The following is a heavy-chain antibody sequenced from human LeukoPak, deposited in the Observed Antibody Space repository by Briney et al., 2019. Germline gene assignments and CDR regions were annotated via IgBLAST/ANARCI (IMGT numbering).Heavy chain of an antibody. D-gene: IGHD5-24*01. CDR1: GYIFPNSW. V-gene: IGHV5-51*01. J-gene: IGHJ5*02. CDR3: ARLMADDFNHLGNYFDP. CDR2: IYPADSDA. Sequence: GESLKISCKASGYIFPNSWIGWVRQRPGEGLEWMRIIYPADSDARYSPSFRSQVTISADNSISTAYLQWRSLEASDTALYFCARLMADDFNHLGNYFDPWGQGTLVTVSS.